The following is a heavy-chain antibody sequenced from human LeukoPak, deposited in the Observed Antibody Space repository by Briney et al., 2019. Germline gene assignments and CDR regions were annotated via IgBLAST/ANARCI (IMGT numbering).Heavy chain of an antibody. CDR2: IKSDGSRT. D-gene: IGHD3-22*01. Sequence: SGGSLRLSCGASGFTFSSYWMHWVRQAPGKGLVWVSRIKSDGSRTDYADSVKGRFIISRDSAKNTLYLQMSSLRVEDTAVYYCARDSYYYDDRGSHYYGIDVWGHGTTVTVSS. CDR3: ARDSYYYDDRGSHYYGIDV. J-gene: IGHJ6*02. V-gene: IGHV3-74*01. CDR1: GFTFSSYW.